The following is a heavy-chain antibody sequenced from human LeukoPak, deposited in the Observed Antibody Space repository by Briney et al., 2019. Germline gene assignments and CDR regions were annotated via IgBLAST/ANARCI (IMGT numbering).Heavy chain of an antibody. V-gene: IGHV4-4*07. CDR2: IYTSGST. CDR1: GGSISSYY. J-gene: IGHJ4*02. CDR3: ARDDYYDSSGYYPFDY. Sequence: SETLSLTCTVSGGSISSYYWSWTRQPAGKGLEWIGRIYTSGSTNYNPSLKSRVTMSVDTSRNQFSLKLSSVTAADTAVYYCARDDYYDSSGYYPFDYWGQGTLVTVSS. D-gene: IGHD3-22*01.